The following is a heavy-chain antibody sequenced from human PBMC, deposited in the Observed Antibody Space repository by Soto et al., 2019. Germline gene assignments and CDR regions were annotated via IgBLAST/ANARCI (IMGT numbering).Heavy chain of an antibody. Sequence: PSETLSLTCAVYGESLNYYYWTWIRQSPGKGLEWIGRIDHSGNTKENPSLRSRVTISVDTSKNQVSLKLRSVTAADTSVYYCARATTHTKRPWQSAKILYYHVSGGSDSSGQGTLV. D-gene: IGHD3-10*01. V-gene: IGHV4-34*01. CDR1: GESLNYYY. CDR2: IDHSGNT. J-gene: IGHJ5*01. CDR3: ARATTHTKRPWQSAKILYYHVSGGSDS.